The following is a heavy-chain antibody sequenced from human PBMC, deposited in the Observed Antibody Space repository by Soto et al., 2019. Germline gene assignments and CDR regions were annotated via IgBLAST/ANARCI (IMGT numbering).Heavy chain of an antibody. CDR2: IYWDDDK. Sequence: QITLKESGPTLVKPTQTLTLTCTFSGFSLSTSGVGVGWIRQPPGKALEWLALIYWDDDKRYSPSLKSRLTITKDTSKNQVVLTMTNMDPMDTATYYCAHRPGYGTHVDYWGQGSLVTVSS. J-gene: IGHJ4*02. CDR3: AHRPGYGTHVDY. V-gene: IGHV2-5*02. CDR1: GFSLSTSGVG. D-gene: IGHD4-17*01.